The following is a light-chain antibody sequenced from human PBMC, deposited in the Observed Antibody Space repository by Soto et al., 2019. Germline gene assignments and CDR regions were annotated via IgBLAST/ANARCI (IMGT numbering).Light chain of an antibody. CDR3: MQTLQTPLT. Sequence: DIVMTQSPLSLPVTPGEPASISCRSSQILLHSNGYNYLDWYLQKPGQSPQLLIYLGSNRASGVPGRFSGSGSGTDFTLSISSVEAEDVGVYYCMQTLQTPLTFGGGTKVDI. V-gene: IGKV2-28*01. J-gene: IGKJ4*01. CDR2: LGS. CDR1: QILLHSNGYNY.